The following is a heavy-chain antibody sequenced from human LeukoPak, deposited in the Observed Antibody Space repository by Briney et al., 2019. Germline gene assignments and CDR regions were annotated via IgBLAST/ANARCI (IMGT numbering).Heavy chain of an antibody. CDR3: ARDRYCTNGVCYRGFDY. D-gene: IGHD2-8*01. Sequence: ASVKASCKASGYTFTSYDINWVRQATGQGLEWMGWMNPNSGNTGYAQKFQGRVTITRNTSISTAYMELSSLRAEDTAVYYCARDRYCTNGVCYRGFDYWGQGTLVTVSS. CDR1: GYTFTSYD. CDR2: MNPNSGNT. V-gene: IGHV1-8*03. J-gene: IGHJ4*02.